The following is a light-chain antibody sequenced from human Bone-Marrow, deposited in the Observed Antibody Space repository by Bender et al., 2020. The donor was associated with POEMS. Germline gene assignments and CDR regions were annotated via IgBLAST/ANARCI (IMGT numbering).Light chain of an antibody. CDR2: DVS. CDR1: NSDIGRYNY. Sequence: QSALTQPASVSGSPGQSITISCTGANSDIGRYNYVSWYQQYPGKAPKLIIFDVSHRPSGVPDRFSGSKSGNTASLTISALQADDEADYYCCSFAGSYSLVFGGGTKLTVL. CDR3: CSFAGSYSLV. V-gene: IGLV2-11*01. J-gene: IGLJ3*02.